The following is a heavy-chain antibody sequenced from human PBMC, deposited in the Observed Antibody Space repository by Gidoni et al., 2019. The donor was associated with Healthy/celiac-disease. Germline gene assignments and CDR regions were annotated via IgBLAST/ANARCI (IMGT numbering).Heavy chain of an antibody. CDR2: IYYSGST. CDR3: ARGVSSGWEYSSFDY. CDR1: GGSISSSSYY. V-gene: IGHV4-39*01. J-gene: IGHJ4*02. D-gene: IGHD6-19*01. Sequence: QLQLQESGPGLVKPSETLSLTCTVSGGSISSSSYYWGWIRQPPGKGLEWIGSIYYSGSTYYNPSLKSRVTISVDTSKNQFSLKLSSVTAADTAVYYCARGVSSGWEYSSFDYWGQGTLVTVSS.